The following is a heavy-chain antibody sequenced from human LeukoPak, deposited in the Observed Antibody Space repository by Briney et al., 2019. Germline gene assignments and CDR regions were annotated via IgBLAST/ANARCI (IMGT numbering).Heavy chain of an antibody. CDR1: GFTVSSNY. J-gene: IGHJ4*02. CDR2: ISYDGSNK. V-gene: IGHV3-30-3*01. CDR3: AREMPTTETFDY. D-gene: IGHD5-24*01. Sequence: GGSLRLSCAASGFTVSSNYMSWVRQAPGKGLEWVAVISYDGSNKYYADSVKGRFTISRDNSKNTLYLQMNSLRAEDTAVYYCAREMPTTETFDYWGQGALVTVSS.